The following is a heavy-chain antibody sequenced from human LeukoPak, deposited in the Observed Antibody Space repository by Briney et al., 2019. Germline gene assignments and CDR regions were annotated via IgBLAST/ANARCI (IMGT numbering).Heavy chain of an antibody. D-gene: IGHD2-2*01. V-gene: IGHV3-7*01. CDR3: ARGWARTGYCSSANCPDAFDL. CDR2: INKDGSGK. J-gene: IGHJ3*01. CDR1: GFTFSSYW. Sequence: GGSLRLSCAASGFTFSSYWMSWVRQAPGKGLEWVANINKDGSGKYYVDSVKGRFTISRDNAKSSLYLQMDSLRAEDTAVYFCARGWARTGYCSSANCPDAFDLWGQGTMVTVSS.